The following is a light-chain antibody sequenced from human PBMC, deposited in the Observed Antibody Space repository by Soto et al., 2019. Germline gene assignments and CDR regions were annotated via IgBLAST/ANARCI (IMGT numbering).Light chain of an antibody. J-gene: IGLJ1*01. V-gene: IGLV1-40*01. CDR3: QSYDSSLSAYV. CDR1: SSNIGAGYD. Sequence: QSVLTQALSVSGAPGQRVTFSCTGGSSNIGAGYDVHWYQQFPGTAPKLLIYANTNRPSGVPDRFSGSKSGTSASLAITGLQAEDEADYYCQSYDSSLSAYVFGTGTKVTVL. CDR2: ANT.